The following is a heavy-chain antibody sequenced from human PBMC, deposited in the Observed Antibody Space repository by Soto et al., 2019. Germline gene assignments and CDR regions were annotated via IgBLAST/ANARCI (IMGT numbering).Heavy chain of an antibody. D-gene: IGHD3-22*01. CDR1: GDSISSSSHY. CDR2: IFYSGVT. V-gene: IGHV4-39*01. J-gene: IGHJ5*02. Sequence: PSETLSLTCTVSGDSISSSSHYWGWIRQPPGKGLEWIGSIFYSGVTYYNPSLKSRVTISVDTSKNQFSLKLSSVTAADTALYFCARHEPSSSLIVAFDPWGQGALVTAPQ. CDR3: ARHEPSSSLIVAFDP.